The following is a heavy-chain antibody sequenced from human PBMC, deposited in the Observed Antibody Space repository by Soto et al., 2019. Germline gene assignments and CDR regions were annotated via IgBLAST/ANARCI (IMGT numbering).Heavy chain of an antibody. Sequence: PGVSLRLSCAASGFTFSSYAMHWVRQASGKGLEWVGRIRSKANSYATAYAASVKGRFTISRDDSKNTAYLQMNSLKTEDTAVYYCTRHPDCCGGEATEYYCYMDVWGKGTTVTVSS. J-gene: IGHJ6*03. CDR3: TRHPDCCGGEATEYYCYMDV. CDR1: GFTFSSYA. D-gene: IGHD2-21*01. CDR2: IRSKANSYAT. V-gene: IGHV3-73*01.